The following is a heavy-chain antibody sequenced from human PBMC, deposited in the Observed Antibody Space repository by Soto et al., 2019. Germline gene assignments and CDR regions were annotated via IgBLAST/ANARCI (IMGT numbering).Heavy chain of an antibody. CDR2: ISWNSGSI. J-gene: IGHJ4*02. CDR1: GFTFDDYA. CDR3: AKDRRPGGEYSSLRVDYFDY. Sequence: EVQLVESGGGLVQPGRSLRLSCAASGFTFDDYAMHWVRQAPGKGLEWVSGISWNSGSIGYADSVKGRFTISRDNAKNALYLQMNRLRGEDTALYYCAKDRRPGGEYSSLRVDYFDYWGQGTLVTVSS. V-gene: IGHV3-9*01. D-gene: IGHD6-6*01.